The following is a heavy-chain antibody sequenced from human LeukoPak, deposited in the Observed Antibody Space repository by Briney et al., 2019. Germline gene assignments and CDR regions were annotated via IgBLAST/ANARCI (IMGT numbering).Heavy chain of an antibody. CDR1: GYTFTSYY. Sequence: GASVKVSCKASGYTFTSYYMHWVRQAPGQGLEWMGIINPSGGSTSYAQKFQGRVTMTRDMSTSTVYMELSSLRSEDTAVYYCARDGSSGYSSSWYHNFGLSRNYYYMDVWGKGTTVTVSS. CDR2: INPSGGST. D-gene: IGHD6-13*01. CDR3: ARDGSSGYSSSWYHNFGLSRNYYYMDV. J-gene: IGHJ6*03. V-gene: IGHV1-46*01.